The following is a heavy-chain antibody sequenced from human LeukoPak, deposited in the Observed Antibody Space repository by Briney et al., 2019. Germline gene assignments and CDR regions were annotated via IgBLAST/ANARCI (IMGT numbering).Heavy chain of an antibody. CDR1: GFTFSSHA. V-gene: IGHV3-30*04. CDR2: ISYDGSNK. Sequence: GGSLRLSCAASGFTFSSHAMHWVRQAPGKGLERVAVISYDGSNKNYADSVKGRFTISRDNSKNTLYLQMNSLRAEDTAVYYCARDGGYYFDYWGQGTLVTVSS. D-gene: IGHD3-16*01. J-gene: IGHJ4*02. CDR3: ARDGGYYFDY.